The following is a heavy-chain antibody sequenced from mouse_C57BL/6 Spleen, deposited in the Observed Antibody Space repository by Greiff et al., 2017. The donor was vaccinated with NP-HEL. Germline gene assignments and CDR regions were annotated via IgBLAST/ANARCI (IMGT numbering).Heavy chain of an antibody. J-gene: IGHJ2*01. D-gene: IGHD1-1*01. CDR3: ARAIITTVVATSYFDY. Sequence: QVQLQQPGAELVKPGASVKLSCKASGYTFTSYWMHWVKQRPGQGLEWIGMIHPNSGSTNYNEKFKSKATLTVDKSSSTAYMQLSSLTSEDSAVYYCARAIITTVVATSYFDYWGQGTTLTVSS. CDR1: GYTFTSYW. CDR2: IHPNSGST. V-gene: IGHV1-64*01.